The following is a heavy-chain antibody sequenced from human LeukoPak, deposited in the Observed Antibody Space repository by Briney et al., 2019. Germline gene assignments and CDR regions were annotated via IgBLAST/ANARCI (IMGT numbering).Heavy chain of an antibody. CDR1: GGSISSYY. Sequence: SETLSLPCTVSGGSISSYYWSWIRQPPGKGLEWIGYIYYSGSTNYNPSLKSRVTISVDTSKNQFSLKLSSVTAADTAVYYCARPRYYDSSGYYPLDYWGQGTLATVSS. CDR3: ARPRYYDSSGYYPLDY. CDR2: IYYSGST. V-gene: IGHV4-59*01. J-gene: IGHJ4*02. D-gene: IGHD3-22*01.